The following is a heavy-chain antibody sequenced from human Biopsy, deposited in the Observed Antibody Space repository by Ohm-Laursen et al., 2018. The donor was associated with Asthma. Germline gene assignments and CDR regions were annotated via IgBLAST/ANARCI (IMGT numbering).Heavy chain of an antibody. D-gene: IGHD3-22*01. CDR3: ARGDSSNWSHYYFDY. CDR2: IYSGGTS. CDR1: GLTFSTYG. J-gene: IGHJ4*02. V-gene: IGHV3-53*01. Sequence: SLRLSCSASGLTFSTYGMHWVRQAPGKGLEWVSVIYSGGTSHTADSVRGRFTISRDYSKNTLYLQMHSLRAEDTAVYYCARGDSSNWSHYYFDYWGQGTLVTVSS.